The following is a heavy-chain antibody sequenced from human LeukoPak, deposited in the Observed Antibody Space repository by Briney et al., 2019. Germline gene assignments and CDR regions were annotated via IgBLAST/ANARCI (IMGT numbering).Heavy chain of an antibody. D-gene: IGHD1-26*01. Sequence: PPGGSLRLSCAASGFTFSSYDMNWVRQAPGKGLEWVSYISSSGSTKYYADSVKGRFTISRDNAKNSLYLQMNSLRAEDTAVYYCERGSSGSYPHFDYWGQGTLVTVSS. V-gene: IGHV3-48*03. J-gene: IGHJ4*02. CDR2: ISSSGSTK. CDR1: GFTFSSYD. CDR3: ERGSSGSYPHFDY.